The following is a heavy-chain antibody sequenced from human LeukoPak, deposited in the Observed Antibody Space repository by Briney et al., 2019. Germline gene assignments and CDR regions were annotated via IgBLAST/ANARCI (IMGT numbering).Heavy chain of an antibody. CDR1: GGTFSSYA. Sequence: SVKVSCKASGGTFSSYAISWVRQAPGQGLERMGGIIPIFGTANYAQKFQGRVTITADESTSTAYMELSSLRSEDTAVYYCARGLGLELSGWYPYWGQGTLVTVSS. CDR3: ARGLGLELSGWYPY. J-gene: IGHJ4*02. D-gene: IGHD6-19*01. V-gene: IGHV1-69*01. CDR2: IIPIFGTA.